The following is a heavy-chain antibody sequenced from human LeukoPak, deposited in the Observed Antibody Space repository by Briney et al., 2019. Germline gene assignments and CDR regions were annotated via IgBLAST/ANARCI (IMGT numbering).Heavy chain of an antibody. CDR3: ASLPLGNY. J-gene: IGHJ4*02. CDR2: IYSGGST. Sequence: GGSLRLSCAASGFTVSNNYMSWVRQAPGKGLEWVSVIYSGGSTYYADSVKGRFTISRDTSKNTLSLQMNSLRAEDTAVYYCASLPLGNYWGQGPRVTVSS. D-gene: IGHD1-14*01. V-gene: IGHV3-53*01. CDR1: GFTVSNNY.